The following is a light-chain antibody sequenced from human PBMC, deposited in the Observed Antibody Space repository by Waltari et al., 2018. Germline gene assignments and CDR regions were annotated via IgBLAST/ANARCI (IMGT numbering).Light chain of an antibody. CDR2: GAS. V-gene: IGKV3-20*01. CDR3: QQYSSSPFT. J-gene: IGKJ3*01. CDR1: QSVSSSY. Sequence: EIVFTQSPGTLSLSPGERATLPCRASQSVSSSYLAWYQQKPGQAARLIINGASSRATGIPDRFSGSGSGTDFTLTISRLEPEDFAVYYCQQYSSSPFTFGPGTKVDIK.